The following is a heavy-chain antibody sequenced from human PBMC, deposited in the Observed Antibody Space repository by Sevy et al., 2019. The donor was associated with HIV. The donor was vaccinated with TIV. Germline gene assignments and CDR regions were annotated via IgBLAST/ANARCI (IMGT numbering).Heavy chain of an antibody. Sequence: GGSLRLSCAASGFTFSSYWMHWVRQAPGKGPVWVSGVNSDGSSTKYADSVKGRFTMSRDSAKNTLYLQMNSLRAEDKAVYFCVAANTWQDYWGQGTLVTVSS. D-gene: IGHD2-15*01. CDR1: GFTFSSYW. V-gene: IGHV3-74*01. CDR3: VAANTWQDY. J-gene: IGHJ4*02. CDR2: VNSDGSST.